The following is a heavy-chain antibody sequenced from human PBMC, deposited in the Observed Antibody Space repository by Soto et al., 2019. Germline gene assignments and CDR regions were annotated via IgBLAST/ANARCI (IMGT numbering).Heavy chain of an antibody. Sequence: EVQLVESGGGLVQPGGSLRLSCAASGFTFSSCWMHWVRQAPGKGLVWVSRINSDGSTTSYTDSVKGRFTISRDNAKNTLSLQMNSLRAEDTAVYYCARVGYGSGSYHFDYWGQGTLVTVSS. CDR3: ARVGYGSGSYHFDY. CDR1: GFTFSSCW. D-gene: IGHD3-10*01. V-gene: IGHV3-74*01. J-gene: IGHJ4*02. CDR2: INSDGSTT.